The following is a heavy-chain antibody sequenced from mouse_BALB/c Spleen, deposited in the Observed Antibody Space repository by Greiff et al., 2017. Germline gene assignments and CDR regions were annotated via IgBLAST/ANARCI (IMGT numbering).Heavy chain of an antibody. Sequence: EVHLVESGGGLVQPGGSRKLSCAASGFTFSSFGMHWVRQAPEKGLEWVAYISSGSSTIYYADTVKGRFTISRDNPKNTLFLQMTSLRSEDTAMYYCARAYYRYEGFAYWGQGTLVTVSA. CDR3: ARAYYRYEGFAY. V-gene: IGHV5-17*02. CDR1: GFTFSSFG. D-gene: IGHD2-14*01. CDR2: ISSGSSTI. J-gene: IGHJ3*01.